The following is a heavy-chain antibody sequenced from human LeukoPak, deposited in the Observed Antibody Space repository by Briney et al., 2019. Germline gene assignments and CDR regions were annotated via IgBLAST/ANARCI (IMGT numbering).Heavy chain of an antibody. V-gene: IGHV4-59*01. CDR1: GGSMSSYY. Sequence: PSETLSLTCTVSGGSMSSYYWSWIRQPPGKGLEWIGYIYYSGSTNYNPSLKSRVTISVDTSKNQFSLKLSSVTAADTAVYYCARAELLNYYYYYMDVWGKGTTVTISS. J-gene: IGHJ6*03. CDR2: IYYSGST. D-gene: IGHD2-15*01. CDR3: ARAELLNYYYYYMDV.